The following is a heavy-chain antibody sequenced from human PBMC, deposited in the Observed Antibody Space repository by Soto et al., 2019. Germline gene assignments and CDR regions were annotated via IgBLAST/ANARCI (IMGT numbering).Heavy chain of an antibody. J-gene: IGHJ4*02. D-gene: IGHD5-18*01. Sequence: EVQRVESGGGWVQPGGSLRLSCAASGVTVSSKYMSWVRQAPGKGLEWVSVIYRGGSTYYADSVKGRFTISRDNSKNTLYLQMNSLRAEHTAVYYCARHGYNYGGGYFDYWGQGTLVTVSS. V-gene: IGHV3-66*04. CDR1: GVTVSSKY. CDR3: ARHGYNYGGGYFDY. CDR2: IYRGGST.